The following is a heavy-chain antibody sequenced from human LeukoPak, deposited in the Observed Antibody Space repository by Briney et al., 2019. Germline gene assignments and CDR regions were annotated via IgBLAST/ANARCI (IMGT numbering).Heavy chain of an antibody. J-gene: IGHJ6*03. V-gene: IGHV4-59*01. CDR2: VDHTGST. CDR1: DDSIAMYY. Sequence: SETLSLTCTVSDDSIAMYYWTWIRQPPGKGLEWIGYVDHTGSTKFNPSLNGRVSISRDTSNNFFSLRLRSVTAADTAVYFCARGRVSSSTWYSTYYYFFYMDFWGKGTTVTVSS. D-gene: IGHD4-11*01. CDR3: ARGRVSSSTWYSTYYYFFYMDF.